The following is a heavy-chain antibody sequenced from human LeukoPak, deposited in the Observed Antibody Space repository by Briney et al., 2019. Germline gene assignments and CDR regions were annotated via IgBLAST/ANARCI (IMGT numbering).Heavy chain of an antibody. CDR2: MNPNSGNT. CDR3: ARERSIAARRGFDY. CDR1: GYTFTSYD. J-gene: IGHJ4*02. D-gene: IGHD6-6*01. Sequence: ASVKVSCKASGYTFTSYDINWVRQATGQGLEWMGWMNPNSGNTGYAQKFQGRVTITRNTSISTAYMELSSLRSEDTAVYYCARERSIAARRGFDYWGQGTLVTVSS. V-gene: IGHV1-8*01.